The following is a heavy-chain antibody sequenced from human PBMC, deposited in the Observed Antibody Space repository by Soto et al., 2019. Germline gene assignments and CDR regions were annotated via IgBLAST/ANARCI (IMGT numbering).Heavy chain of an antibody. Sequence: ASVKVSCKASGYTFTSYGISWVRQAPGQGLEWMGWISAYNGNTNYAQKLQGRVTMTTDTSTSTAYMELRSLRSDDTAVYYCARDLPSGFPFTTIGYCSGGSCYSFGYWGQGTLVTVSS. D-gene: IGHD2-15*01. V-gene: IGHV1-18*01. CDR2: ISAYNGNT. J-gene: IGHJ4*02. CDR1: GYTFTSYG. CDR3: ARDLPSGFPFTTIGYCSGGSCYSFGY.